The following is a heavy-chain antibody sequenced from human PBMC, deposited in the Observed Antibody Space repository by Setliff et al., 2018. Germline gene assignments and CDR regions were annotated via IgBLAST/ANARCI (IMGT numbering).Heavy chain of an antibody. CDR2: IHTSEST. D-gene: IGHD3-10*01. CDR1: DASISSYF. V-gene: IGHV4-4*08. CDR3: ARALASGSYYGQSSYYMDV. Sequence: SETLSLTCSVSDASISSYFWTWIRQPPGKGLEWIGNIHTSESTKYNPSLKSRVTISLDTSKRQFSLKLTSVTAADTAVYYCARALASGSYYGQSSYYMDVWGKGTTVTVSS. J-gene: IGHJ6*03.